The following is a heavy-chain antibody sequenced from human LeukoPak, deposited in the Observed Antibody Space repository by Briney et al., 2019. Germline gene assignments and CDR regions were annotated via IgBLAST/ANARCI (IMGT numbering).Heavy chain of an antibody. V-gene: IGHV1-18*04. CDR3: ARDTPYDILTGSNNWFDP. Sequence: GASVKVSCKASDYTFTNYGISWVRQAPGQGLEWMGWISAYNGNTNYVQKLQGRVTMNSDTSTSKAYMELRSLRSDDTAVYYCARDTPYDILTGSNNWFDPWGQGTLVTVSS. CDR1: DYTFTNYG. CDR2: ISAYNGNT. J-gene: IGHJ5*02. D-gene: IGHD3-9*01.